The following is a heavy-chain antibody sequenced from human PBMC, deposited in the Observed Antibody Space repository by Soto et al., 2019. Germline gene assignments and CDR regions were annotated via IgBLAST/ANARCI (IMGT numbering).Heavy chain of an antibody. CDR2: IYHSGST. V-gene: IGHV4-38-2*02. Sequence: PSETLSLTCAVSGYSISSGYYWGWIRQPPGKGLEWIGSIYHSGSTYYNPSLKSRVTISVDTSKNQFSLKLSSVTAADTAVYYCARDRDFGSGLYGMDVWGQGTTVTVSS. J-gene: IGHJ6*02. CDR1: GYSISSGYY. D-gene: IGHD3-3*01. CDR3: ARDRDFGSGLYGMDV.